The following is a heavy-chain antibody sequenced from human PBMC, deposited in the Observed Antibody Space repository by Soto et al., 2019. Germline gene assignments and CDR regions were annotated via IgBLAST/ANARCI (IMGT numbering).Heavy chain of an antibody. CDR2: VYYTGST. V-gene: IGHV4-59*01. D-gene: IGHD5-18*01. CDR3: ARDRGDSYGPRAFDV. J-gene: IGHJ3*01. CDR1: GGSISSYH. Sequence: SETLSLTCTVSGGSISSYHWNWIRRPPGRGLEWIGHVYYTGSTNYNPSLNSRVTISVDTSKSQFSLKLSSVTAGDTAVYYCARDRGDSYGPRAFDVWGQGAMVTVS.